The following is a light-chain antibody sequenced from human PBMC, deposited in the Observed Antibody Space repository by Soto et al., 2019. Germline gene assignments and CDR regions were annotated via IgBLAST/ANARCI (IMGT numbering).Light chain of an antibody. CDR1: SSDVGSFNL. Sequence: QSVLTQPASVSGSPGQSITISCTGTSSDVGSFNLVSWYQQHPGKAPKLMIYEVSKRPSTVSNRFSGSKSGNTASLTISGLQAEDEADYYCCSYAGSSTLVFGGGTQLTVL. CDR2: EVS. J-gene: IGLJ2*01. V-gene: IGLV2-23*02. CDR3: CSYAGSSTLV.